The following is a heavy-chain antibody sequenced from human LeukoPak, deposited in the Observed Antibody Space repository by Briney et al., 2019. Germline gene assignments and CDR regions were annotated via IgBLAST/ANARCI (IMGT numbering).Heavy chain of an antibody. Sequence: QPGGSLRLSCAASGFTLSSYWMSWVRQAPGKGLEWVANIKQDGSEKYYVDSVKGRFTISRDNAKNSLYLQMNSLRAEDTAVYYCAREYDILTGYPYYMDVWGKGTTVTISS. D-gene: IGHD3-9*01. CDR2: IKQDGSEK. V-gene: IGHV3-7*01. CDR1: GFTLSSYW. J-gene: IGHJ6*03. CDR3: AREYDILTGYPYYMDV.